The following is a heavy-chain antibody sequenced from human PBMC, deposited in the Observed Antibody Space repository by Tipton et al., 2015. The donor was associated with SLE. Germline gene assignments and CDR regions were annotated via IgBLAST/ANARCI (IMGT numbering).Heavy chain of an antibody. CDR2: INPNSGGT. Sequence: QSGAEVKKPGASVKVSCKASGYTFTGYYMHWVRQAPGQGLEWMGWINPNSGGTNYVQKFQGRVTMTRDTSISTAYMELSRLRSDDTAVYYCARDAAGYGSPTYYYGMDVWGQGTTVTVSS. CDR3: ARDAAGYGSPTYYYGMDV. J-gene: IGHJ6*02. V-gene: IGHV1-2*02. CDR1: GYTFTGYY. D-gene: IGHD1-26*01.